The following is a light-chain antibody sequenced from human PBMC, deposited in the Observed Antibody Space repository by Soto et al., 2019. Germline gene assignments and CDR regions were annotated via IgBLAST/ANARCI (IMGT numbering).Light chain of an antibody. CDR1: QSISRY. CDR2: SAS. V-gene: IGKV1-39*01. J-gene: IGKJ1*01. CDR3: QQSYSTPWT. Sequence: DIPMTQSPSSLSASVGDRVTITCRASQSISRYLNWYQEKPGKGPKLLIYSASDLQGGVPSRFTGSGFGTDFTLTISSLEPEDFATYYCQQSYSTPWTFGQGTKVEI.